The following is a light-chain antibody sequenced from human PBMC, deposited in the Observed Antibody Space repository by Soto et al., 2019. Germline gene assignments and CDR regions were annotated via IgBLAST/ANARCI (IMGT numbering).Light chain of an antibody. CDR1: SSNIGAGYA. CDR2: GNR. Sequence: QSVLTQPPSVSGAPGQRVTMSCTGNSSNIGAGYAVHWYKQPPGTAPKLLIHGNRNRPSGVPDRFSGSKSGTSASLAITGLQAEDEADYHCQSYDSRLNAGVFGGGTQLTVL. V-gene: IGLV1-40*01. CDR3: QSYDSRLNAGV. J-gene: IGLJ3*02.